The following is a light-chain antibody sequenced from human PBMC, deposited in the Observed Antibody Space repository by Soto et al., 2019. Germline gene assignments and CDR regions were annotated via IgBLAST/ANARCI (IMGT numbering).Light chain of an antibody. J-gene: IGKJ5*01. V-gene: IGKV1-5*01. CDR3: QQYRRASIT. CDR1: QSLNSC. CDR2: DAS. Sequence: DLQMTESCSTLSASVGDRVTITCRASQSLNSCLAWYQQKPGQAPKLLIYDASTLARGVPARFSGTGSGTEFTLTISSLQPDDFATYYCQQYRRASITFGQGTRLEIK.